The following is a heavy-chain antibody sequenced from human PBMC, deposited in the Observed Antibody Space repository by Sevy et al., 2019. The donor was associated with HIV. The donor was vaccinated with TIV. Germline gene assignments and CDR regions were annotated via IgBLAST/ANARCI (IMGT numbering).Heavy chain of an antibody. D-gene: IGHD6-6*01. V-gene: IGHV4-34*01. CDR3: ARETRPSIAARRGRLDY. CDR2: INHSGST. CDR1: GGSFSGYY. Sequence: SETLSLTCAVYGGSFSGYYWSWIRQPPGQGLEWIGEINHSGSTNYNPSLKSRVTISVDTSKNQFSLKLSSVTAADTAVYYCARETRPSIAARRGRLDYWGQGTLVTVSS. J-gene: IGHJ4*02.